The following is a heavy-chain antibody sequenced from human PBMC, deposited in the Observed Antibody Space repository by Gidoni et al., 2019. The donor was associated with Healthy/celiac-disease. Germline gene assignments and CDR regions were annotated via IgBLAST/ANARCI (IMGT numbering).Heavy chain of an antibody. V-gene: IGHV4-59*08. CDR2: IYYRGST. CDR1: GGPISSSY. CDR3: ARHPYYYDSSGQWDY. J-gene: IGHJ4*02. D-gene: IGHD3-22*01. Sequence: QVQLQESGPGLVKPSETLSRTCTVSGGPISSSYWSWIRQPPGKGLEWIGYIYYRGSTNYNPSLKSRVTISVDTSKNQFSLTLSSVTAADTAVYYCARHPYYYDSSGQWDYWGQGTLVTVSS.